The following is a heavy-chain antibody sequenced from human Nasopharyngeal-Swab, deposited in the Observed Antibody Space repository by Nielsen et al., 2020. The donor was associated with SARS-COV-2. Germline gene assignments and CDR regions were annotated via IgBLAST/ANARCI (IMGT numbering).Heavy chain of an antibody. CDR3: ARGVGPEIAVAGLFYYYYYMDV. V-gene: IGHV1-3*01. CDR2: INAGNGNT. J-gene: IGHJ6*03. D-gene: IGHD6-19*01. Sequence: ASVKVSCKASGYTFTSYAMHWVRQAPGQRLEWMGWINAGNGNTKYSQKFQGRVTITRDTSASTAYMELSSLRSEDTAVYYCARGVGPEIAVAGLFYYYYYMDVWGKGTTVTVSS. CDR1: GYTFTSYA.